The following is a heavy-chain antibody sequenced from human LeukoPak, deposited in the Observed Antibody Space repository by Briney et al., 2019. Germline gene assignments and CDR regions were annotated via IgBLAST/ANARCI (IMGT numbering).Heavy chain of an antibody. D-gene: IGHD4-11*01. Sequence: PGGSLRLSCAASGFTFNHYAMNWVRQAPGKGLEWVAVISYDGSNKYDADSVKGRFTISRDNSKNTLYLQMNSLRAEDTAVYYCARDLRLQTYYYYGMDVWGQGTTVTVSS. CDR1: GFTFNHYA. V-gene: IGHV3-30-3*01. CDR3: ARDLRLQTYYYYGMDV. J-gene: IGHJ6*02. CDR2: ISYDGSNK.